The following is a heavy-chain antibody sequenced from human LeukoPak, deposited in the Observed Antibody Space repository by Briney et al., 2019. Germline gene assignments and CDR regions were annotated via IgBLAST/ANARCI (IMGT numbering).Heavy chain of an antibody. CDR2: IYSSGST. D-gene: IGHD2-8*01. CDR3: ARILGYCTNGVCSEYFHL. CDR1: GGSFSGYY. J-gene: IGHJ1*01. V-gene: IGHV4-4*08. Sequence: PSETLSLTCAVYGGSFSGYYWSWIRQPPGKGLEWIGYIYSSGSTSYNPSLKSRVTMSVDTSKKQFSLQLSSVTAADTAVYYCARILGYCTNGVCSEYFHLWGQGTLVTVSS.